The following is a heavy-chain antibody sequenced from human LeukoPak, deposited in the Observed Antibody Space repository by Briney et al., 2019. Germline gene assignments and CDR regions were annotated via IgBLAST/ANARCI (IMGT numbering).Heavy chain of an antibody. D-gene: IGHD3-9*01. CDR2: ISGSGGST. V-gene: IGHV3-23*01. J-gene: IGHJ4*02. CDR3: AKVGGYDILTGYYNDY. Sequence: GGSLRLSCAASGFTFSSYAMSWVRQAPGKGLEWVSAISGSGGSTYYADSVKGRFTISRDNSKNTLYLQMNSLRAEDTAVYYCAKVGGYDILTGYYNDYWGQGTLVTVSS. CDR1: GFTFSSYA.